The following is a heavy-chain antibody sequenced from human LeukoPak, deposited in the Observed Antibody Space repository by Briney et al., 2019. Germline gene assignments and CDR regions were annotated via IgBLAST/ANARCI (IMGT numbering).Heavy chain of an antibody. J-gene: IGHJ4*02. V-gene: IGHV4-59*01. CDR1: GGSISNYY. Sequence: SETLSLTCAVSGGSISNYYWTWIRQPPGKGLEWIAYIYYSGSTNYNPSLESRVTISVDTSKNQFSLKLSSVTAADTAVYYCARLRGNYFPDYWGQGTLVTVSS. CDR2: IYYSGST. D-gene: IGHD4-11*01. CDR3: ARLRGNYFPDY.